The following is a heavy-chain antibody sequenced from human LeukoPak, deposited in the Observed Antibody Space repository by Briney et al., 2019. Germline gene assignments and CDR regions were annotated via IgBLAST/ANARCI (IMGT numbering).Heavy chain of an antibody. CDR2: IYYSGST. CDR3: ARGYYGSGTFAWFDP. J-gene: IGHJ5*02. CDR1: GDSISTYY. V-gene: IGHV4-59*12. Sequence: PSETLSLTRTVSGDSISTYYWNWIRQPPGKGLEWIGYIYYSGSTNYNPSLKSRVTISVDTSKNQFSLRLSSVTAADTAVYFCARGYYGSGTFAWFDPWGQGTLVTVSS. D-gene: IGHD3-10*01.